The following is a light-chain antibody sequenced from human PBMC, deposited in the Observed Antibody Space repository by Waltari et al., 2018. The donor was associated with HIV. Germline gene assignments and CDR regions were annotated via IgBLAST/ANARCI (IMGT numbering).Light chain of an antibody. CDR3: LLYVGTGIWV. CDR2: DTN. J-gene: IGLJ3*02. CDR1: SGSVSSRYY. Sequence: QTVVTQETSFSVSPGGTVTLTCGLSSGSVSSRYYPSWYQKTPGLPPHIRIYDTNTRASGVPDRFSGSILENKAALTITGAQSDDESEYYCLLYVGTGIWVFGGGTKLTVL. V-gene: IGLV8-61*01.